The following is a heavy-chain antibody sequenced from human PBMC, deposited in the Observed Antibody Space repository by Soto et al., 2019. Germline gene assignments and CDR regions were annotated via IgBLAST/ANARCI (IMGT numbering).Heavy chain of an antibody. CDR1: GFSLSTSGMC. Sequence: SGPTLVNPTQTLTLTCTFSGFSLSTSGMCVSWIRQPPGKALEWLARIDWDDDKYYSTSLKTRLTISKDTSKNQVVLTMTNMDPVDTATYYCARIGHSSSWYYYGMDVWGQGTTVTVS. D-gene: IGHD6-13*01. CDR3: ARIGHSSSWYYYGMDV. J-gene: IGHJ6*02. V-gene: IGHV2-70*11. CDR2: IDWDDDK.